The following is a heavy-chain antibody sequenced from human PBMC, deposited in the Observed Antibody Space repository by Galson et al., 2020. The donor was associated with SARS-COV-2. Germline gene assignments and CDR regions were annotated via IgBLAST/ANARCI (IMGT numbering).Heavy chain of an antibody. J-gene: IGHJ6*02. CDR3: ARADTIFVVVIRSMDV. V-gene: IGHV4-31*03. CDR1: GGSISSGGYY. Sequence: SQTLSLTCTVSGGSISSGGYYWSWIRQHPGKGLEWIGYIYYSGSTYYNPSLKSRVTISVDTSKNQFSLKLSSVTAADTAVYYCARADTIFVVVIRSMDVWGQGTTVTVSS. D-gene: IGHD3-3*01. CDR2: IYYSGST.